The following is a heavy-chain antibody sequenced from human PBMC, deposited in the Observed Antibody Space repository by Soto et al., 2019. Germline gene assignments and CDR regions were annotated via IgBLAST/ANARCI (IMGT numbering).Heavy chain of an antibody. CDR3: ASGYCGGGSCYPNWFDP. V-gene: IGHV3-7*01. Sequence: EVQLVESGGGLVQPGGSLRLSCAASGFTFSSYWMSWVRQAPGKGLEWGANIKQDGSAKYYVDSVKGRFTISRDNAKNSLYLQMNSLRADDTAVYYCASGYCGGGSCYPNWFDPWGQGTLVTVSS. J-gene: IGHJ5*02. D-gene: IGHD2-15*01. CDR1: GFTFSSYW. CDR2: IKQDGSAK.